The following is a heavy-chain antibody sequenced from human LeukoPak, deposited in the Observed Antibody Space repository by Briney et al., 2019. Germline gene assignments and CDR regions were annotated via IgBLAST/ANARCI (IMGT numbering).Heavy chain of an antibody. D-gene: IGHD3-10*01. CDR1: GFAFSSYS. CDR3: ARDRQPFYYGSGSYSYGMDV. Sequence: TGGSLRLSCAASGFAFSSYSMNWVRQAPGKGLEWVSSISSSSSYIYYADSVKGRFTISRDNAKNSLYLQMNSLRAEDTAVYYCARDRQPFYYGSGSYSYGMDVWGQGTTVTVSS. CDR2: ISSSSSYI. J-gene: IGHJ6*02. V-gene: IGHV3-21*01.